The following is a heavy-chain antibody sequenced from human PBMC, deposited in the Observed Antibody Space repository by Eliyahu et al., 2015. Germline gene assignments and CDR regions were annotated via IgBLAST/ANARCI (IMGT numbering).Heavy chain of an antibody. CDR1: GGTFSXYA. J-gene: IGHJ4*02. D-gene: IGHD3-3*01. V-gene: IGHV1-69*01. Sequence: QVQLVQSGAEVKKPGSSVKVSCKASGGTFSXYAXSWVRQAPGQGXEWMGGIIPIXXTANYAQKFQGRVTITADESTSTAYMELSSLRSEDTAVYYCAGPRGDFWSGYYTGLRYYFDYWGQGTLVTVSS. CDR3: AGPRGDFWSGYYTGLRYYFDY. CDR2: IIPIXXTA.